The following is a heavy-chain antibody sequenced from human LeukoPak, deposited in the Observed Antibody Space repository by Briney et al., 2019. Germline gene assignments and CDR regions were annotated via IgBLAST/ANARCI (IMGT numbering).Heavy chain of an antibody. CDR1: GFTFRSYD. D-gene: IGHD3-3*01. J-gene: IGHJ4*02. Sequence: GSLRLSCAASGFTFRSYDMHWVRQATGKGLEWVSAIGIGGDTYYPGSVKGRFTISRDDSRNTLYLQMNSLRAEDTAVFYCARDQYDTWSRRGNFDSWGQGTLVIVSS. CDR3: ARDQYDTWSRRGNFDS. CDR2: IGIGGDT. V-gene: IGHV3-13*01.